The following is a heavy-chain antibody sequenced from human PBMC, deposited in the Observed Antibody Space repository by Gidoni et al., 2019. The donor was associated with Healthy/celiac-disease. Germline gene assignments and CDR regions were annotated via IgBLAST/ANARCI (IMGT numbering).Heavy chain of an antibody. D-gene: IGHD7-27*01. J-gene: IGHJ4*02. V-gene: IGHV6-1*01. Sequence: VPLQQSGPGLVKPSHTLSLTCPISGDCVPSNSVAWNWIRQSPSTGLEWLGRKYYRSKWYNDYAGSVKSRITINPDTSKSQFSLQLNSVAPEDTAVYYCAREGPNWRPDYWGQGTLVTVSS. CDR1: GDCVPSNSVA. CDR3: AREGPNWRPDY. CDR2: KYYRSKWYN.